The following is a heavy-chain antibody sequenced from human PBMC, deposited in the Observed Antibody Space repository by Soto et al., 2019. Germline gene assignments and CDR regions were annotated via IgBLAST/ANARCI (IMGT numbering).Heavy chain of an antibody. J-gene: IGHJ3*02. CDR3: ARGIYGATTPVAFDI. D-gene: IGHD4-17*01. CDR2: IYHSGST. V-gene: IGHV4-30-2*01. Sequence: QLQLQESGSGLVKPSQTLSLTCAVSGGSISSGGYSWSWIRQPPGKGLEWIGYIYHSGSTYYNPSLKGRVTISVDRSKNQFSLKLSSVTAADTAVYYCARGIYGATTPVAFDIWGQGTMVTVSS. CDR1: GGSISSGGYS.